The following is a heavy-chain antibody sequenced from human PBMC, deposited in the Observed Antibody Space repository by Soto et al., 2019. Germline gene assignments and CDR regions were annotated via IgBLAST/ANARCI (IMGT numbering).Heavy chain of an antibody. CDR2: IYYSGST. J-gene: IGHJ6*02. CDR1: GGSISSYY. V-gene: IGHV4-59*12. Sequence: TSETLSLTCTVSGGSISSYYWSWIRQPPGKGLEWIGYIYYSGSTNYNPSLKSRVTISVDTSKNHLSLKLSSVTAADTAVYYCARVSGSYYYGMDVWGQGTTVTVSS. CDR3: ARVSGSYYYGMDV. D-gene: IGHD1-26*01.